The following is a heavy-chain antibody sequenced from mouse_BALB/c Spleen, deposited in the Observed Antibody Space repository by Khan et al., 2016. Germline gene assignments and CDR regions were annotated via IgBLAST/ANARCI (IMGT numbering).Heavy chain of an antibody. CDR2: IWTGGGT. J-gene: IGHJ3*01. D-gene: IGHD2-1*01. Sequence: QVQLKESGPGLVAPSQSLSITCTVSGYSLTSYDISWIRQPPGKGLEWLGVIWTGGGTNYNSAFMSRLSISKDNSKSQVFLKMNSLQTDDTAIYYCAYGNYFFAYWGQGTLVTVSA. CDR1: GYSLTSYD. CDR3: AYGNYFFAY. V-gene: IGHV2-9-2*01.